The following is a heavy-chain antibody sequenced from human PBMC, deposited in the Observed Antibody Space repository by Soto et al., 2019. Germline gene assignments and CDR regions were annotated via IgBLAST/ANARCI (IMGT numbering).Heavy chain of an antibody. V-gene: IGHV4-30-4*01. CDR2: IYYSGST. Sequence: PSETLSLTCTVSGGSISSGDYYWSWIRQPPGKGLEWIGYIYYSGSTYYNPSLKSRVTISVDTSKNQFSLKLSSVTAADTAVYYCARGNLTWGYYYYYMDVWGKGTTVTVSS. D-gene: IGHD7-27*01. CDR3: ARGNLTWGYYYYYMDV. CDR1: GGSISSGDYY. J-gene: IGHJ6*03.